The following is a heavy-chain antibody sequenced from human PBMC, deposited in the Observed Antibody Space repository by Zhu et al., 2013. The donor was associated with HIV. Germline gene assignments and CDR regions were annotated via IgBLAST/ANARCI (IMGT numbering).Heavy chain of an antibody. D-gene: IGHD6-19*01. CDR1: SGIFTSYA. CDR2: INPNSGGT. CDR3: ARPRYTSGRYYFDY. V-gene: IGHV1-2*02. J-gene: IGHJ4*02. Sequence: QVQLVQSGSEVRKPGSSVKVSCKASSGIFTSYAITWLRQAPGQGLEWMGWINPNSGGTNYAEDFQGRVTMTRDTSISTAYMELRRLKSDDTAVYFCARPRYTSGRYYFDYWGQGTLVTVSS.